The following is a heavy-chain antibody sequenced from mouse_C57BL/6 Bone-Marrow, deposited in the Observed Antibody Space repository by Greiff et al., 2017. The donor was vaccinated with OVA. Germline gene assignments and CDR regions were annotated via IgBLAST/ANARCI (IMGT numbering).Heavy chain of an antibody. D-gene: IGHD4-1*01. CDR3: AREENWADY. J-gene: IGHJ2*01. Sequence: EVHLVESGPGLVKPSQSLSLTCSVTGYSITSGYYWNWIRQFPGNKLEWMGYISYDGSNNYNPSLKNRISITRDTSKNQFFLKLNSVTTEDTATYYCAREENWADYWGQGTTLTVSS. V-gene: IGHV3-6*01. CDR2: ISYDGSN. CDR1: GYSITSGYY.